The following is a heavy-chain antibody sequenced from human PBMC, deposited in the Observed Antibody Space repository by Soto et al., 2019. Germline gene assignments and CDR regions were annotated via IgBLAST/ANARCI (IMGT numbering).Heavy chain of an antibody. V-gene: IGHV4-34*01. CDR3: ARFLGRSSSPTDY. CDR2: INPSGSA. D-gene: IGHD6-6*01. CDR1: GGSFSGHY. Sequence: SETLSLTCAVYGGSFSGHYWSWIRQPPGKGLEWIGEINPSGSANYNPSLKSRVTISVDTSKNQFSLNLSSVTAADTAVYYCARFLGRSSSPTDYWGQGTLVTVSS. J-gene: IGHJ4*02.